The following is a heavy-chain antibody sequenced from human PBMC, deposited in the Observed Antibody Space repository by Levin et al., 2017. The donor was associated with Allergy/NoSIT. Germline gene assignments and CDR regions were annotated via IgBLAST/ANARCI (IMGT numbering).Heavy chain of an antibody. V-gene: IGHV1-46*01. Sequence: ASVKVSCKASGYTFTSYYMHWVRQAPGQGLEWMGIINPSGGSTSYAQKFQGRVTMTRDTSTSTVYMELSSLRSEDTAVYYCARDLVSSSWRVRRGVGWFDPWGQGTLVTVSS. J-gene: IGHJ5*02. CDR1: GYTFTSYY. CDR3: ARDLVSSSWRVRRGVGWFDP. CDR2: INPSGGST. D-gene: IGHD6-13*01.